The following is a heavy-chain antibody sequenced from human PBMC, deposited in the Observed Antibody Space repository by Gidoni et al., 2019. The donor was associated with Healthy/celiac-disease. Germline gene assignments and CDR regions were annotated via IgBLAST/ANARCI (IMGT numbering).Heavy chain of an antibody. CDR1: GFTFSSYA. V-gene: IGHV3-23*01. D-gene: IGHD6-19*01. Sequence: EVQLLESGGGLVQPGGSLRLSCAASGFTFSSYAMSWVRQAPGKGLEWVSAIRGSGGSTYYADSVKGRFTISRDNSKNTLYLQMNSLRAEDTAVYYCAKSPGSGKTQSIYYFDYWGQGTLVTVSS. CDR3: AKSPGSGKTQSIYYFDY. J-gene: IGHJ4*02. CDR2: IRGSGGST.